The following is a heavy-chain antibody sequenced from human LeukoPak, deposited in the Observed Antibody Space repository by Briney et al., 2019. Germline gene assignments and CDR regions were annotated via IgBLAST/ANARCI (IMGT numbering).Heavy chain of an antibody. D-gene: IGHD6-19*01. Sequence: SVKVSCKASGGTFSSYAISWVRQAPGQGLEWMGGIIPIFGTANYAQKFQGRVTITADESTSTAYMELSSLRSEDTAVYYCARDIVMGAAVAGHYYYYGMDIWGQGTTVTVSS. CDR1: GGTFSSYA. V-gene: IGHV1-69*13. CDR2: IIPIFGTA. J-gene: IGHJ6*02. CDR3: ARDIVMGAAVAGHYYYYGMDI.